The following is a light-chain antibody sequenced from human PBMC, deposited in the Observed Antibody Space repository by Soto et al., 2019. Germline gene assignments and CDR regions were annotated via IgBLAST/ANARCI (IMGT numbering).Light chain of an antibody. CDR2: GAS. V-gene: IGKV3-20*01. Sequence: DIVLTQSPGTLSLSPGERATLSCRASQSVSGSYLAWYQQRPGQAPRVLIYGASSRATGIPDRFSGSGSGTDSTLSISGLELEVLAVYSGRQYGRPPYSLGRGTKLEIK. CDR1: QSVSGSY. CDR3: RQYGRPPYS. J-gene: IGKJ2*01.